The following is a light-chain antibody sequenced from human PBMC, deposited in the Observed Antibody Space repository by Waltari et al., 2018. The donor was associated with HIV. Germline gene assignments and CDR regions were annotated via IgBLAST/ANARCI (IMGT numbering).Light chain of an antibody. CDR3: CSYGGSSTWV. CDR1: SSAVGNYTL. J-gene: IGLJ3*02. Sequence: QSALTQPASVSGSPGPSITISCTGTSSAVGNYTLIPCYQQYPGKAPKLMIYEAVKRPSGVSNRISASKSGNTASLTISGLQAEDEADYYCCSYGGSSTWVFGGGTKLTVL. CDR2: EAV. V-gene: IGLV2-23*01.